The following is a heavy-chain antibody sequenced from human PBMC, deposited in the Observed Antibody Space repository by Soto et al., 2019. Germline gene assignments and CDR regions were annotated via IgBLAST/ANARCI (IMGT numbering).Heavy chain of an antibody. J-gene: IGHJ6*02. CDR2: ISSSSSTI. CDR3: ARDASRYFDWLPRSYYYYYGMDV. Sequence: EVQLVESGGGLVQPGGSLRLSCAASGFTFSSYSMNWVRQAPGKGLEWVSYISSSSSTIYYADSVKGRFTISRDNAKNSLYLQMNSLRDEDTAVYYCARDASRYFDWLPRSYYYYYGMDVWGQGTTVTVSS. CDR1: GFTFSSYS. V-gene: IGHV3-48*02. D-gene: IGHD3-9*01.